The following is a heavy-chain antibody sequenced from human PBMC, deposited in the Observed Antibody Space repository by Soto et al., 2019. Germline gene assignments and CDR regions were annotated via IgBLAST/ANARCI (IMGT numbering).Heavy chain of an antibody. Sequence: GGSLRLSCAASGFTFSSYEMNWVRQAPGKGLEWVSYISSSGSTIYYADSVKGRFTISRDNAKNSLYLQMNSLRAEDTAVYYCAVSIAVAGYLDYWGQGTLVPVSS. CDR3: AVSIAVAGYLDY. V-gene: IGHV3-48*03. J-gene: IGHJ4*02. CDR2: ISSSGSTI. CDR1: GFTFSSYE. D-gene: IGHD6-19*01.